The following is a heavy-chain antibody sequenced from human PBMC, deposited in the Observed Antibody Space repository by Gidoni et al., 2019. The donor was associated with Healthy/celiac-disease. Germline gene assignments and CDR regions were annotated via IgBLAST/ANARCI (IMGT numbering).Heavy chain of an antibody. CDR2: SSGSGGST. J-gene: IGHJ4*02. CDR1: GFTFSSYA. Sequence: EVQLLESGGGLVQPGGSLRLSCAASGFTFSSYAMSWVRQAPGKGLAWGSASSGSGGSTYYADSVKVRFTISRDNSKNTLYLQMNSLRAEDTAVYYCAKVPRRAVAGNYFDYWGQGTLVTVSS. CDR3: AKVPRRAVAGNYFDY. V-gene: IGHV3-23*01. D-gene: IGHD6-19*01.